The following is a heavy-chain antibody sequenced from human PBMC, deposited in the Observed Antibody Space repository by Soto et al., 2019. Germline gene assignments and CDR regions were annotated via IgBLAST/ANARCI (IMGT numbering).Heavy chain of an antibody. J-gene: IGHJ6*02. CDR2: ISGSGGST. V-gene: IGHV3-23*01. CDR3: ATRIAAAGPTFFDYYYGMDV. D-gene: IGHD6-13*01. Sequence: EVQLLESGGGLVQPGGSLRLSCAASGFTFSSYAMSWVRQAPGKGLEWVSAISGSGGSTYYAYSVKGRFTISRDNSKNTLYLQMNSLRAEDTAVYYCATRIAAAGPTFFDYYYGMDVWGQGTTVTVSS. CDR1: GFTFSSYA.